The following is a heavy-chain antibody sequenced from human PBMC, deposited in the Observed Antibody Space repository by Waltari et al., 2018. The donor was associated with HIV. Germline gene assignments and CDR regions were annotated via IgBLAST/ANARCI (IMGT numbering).Heavy chain of an antibody. CDR1: EYIFIGYY. CDR3: ARDRGWGEPNWYFDL. CDR2: INPNSGDT. Sequence: QVQLVQSGAEVKKPGASVKVSCKASEYIFIGYYIHWVRQAPGQGPEWVGGINPNSGDTNYARRLQGRVTMTRDTSITTAYMELRRLTSDDTAVYYCARDRGWGEPNWYFDLWGRGTLVTVSS. J-gene: IGHJ2*01. D-gene: IGHD3-16*01. V-gene: IGHV1-2*02.